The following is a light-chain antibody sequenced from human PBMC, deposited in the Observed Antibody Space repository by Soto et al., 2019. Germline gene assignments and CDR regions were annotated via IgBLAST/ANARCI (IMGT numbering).Light chain of an antibody. V-gene: IGKV1-5*03. Sequence: DIQMTQSPSSVSASVGDRVTITCRASQGISSWLAWYQRKPGKAPKLLIYKASSLETGVPSRFSGSGSGTEFALTISSRQPDDFATYDCQQYNSYSESFGQGTKVDIK. CDR3: QQYNSYSES. J-gene: IGKJ1*01. CDR2: KAS. CDR1: QGISSW.